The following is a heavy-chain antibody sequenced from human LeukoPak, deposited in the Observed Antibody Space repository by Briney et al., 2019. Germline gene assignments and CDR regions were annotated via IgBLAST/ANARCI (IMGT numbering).Heavy chain of an antibody. CDR1: GYTFTDHY. CDR2: INPNSGGT. D-gene: IGHD1-26*01. V-gene: IGHV1-2*02. Sequence: GASVRVSCKASGYTFTDHYIHWVRHAPGQGLEWMGWINPNSGGTKYAQNSQGRVTMTRDTSISTAYMELSRLRSDDTAVYYCVRGGGRYYVDYWGQGTPVTVSS. J-gene: IGHJ4*02. CDR3: VRGGGRYYVDY.